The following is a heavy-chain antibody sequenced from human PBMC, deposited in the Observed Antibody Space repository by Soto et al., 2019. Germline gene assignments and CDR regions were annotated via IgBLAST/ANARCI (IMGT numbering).Heavy chain of an antibody. J-gene: IGHJ4*02. CDR2: IYYTGIS. V-gene: IGHV4-59*01. Sequence: TLSLTCTVSGGSISSYSWTWIRQPPGKGLEWVGYIYYTGISNYNSSLKSRVTMSLDTSKNQFSLKLSSVSAADTAIYYCARGASNWQYFDYWGQGALVTVSS. D-gene: IGHD4-4*01. CDR3: ARGASNWQYFDY. CDR1: GGSISSYS.